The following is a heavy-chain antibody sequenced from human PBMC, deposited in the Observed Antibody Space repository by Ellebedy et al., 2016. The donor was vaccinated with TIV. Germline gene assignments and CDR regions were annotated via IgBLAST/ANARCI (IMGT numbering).Heavy chain of an antibody. J-gene: IGHJ4*02. CDR1: KFTFSYYG. D-gene: IGHD4-23*01. CDR3: QTVAY. CDR2: IKQDGSEK. Sequence: GGSLRLXCVGSKFTFSYYGMHWVRQTPGKGLEWVANIKQDGSEKYYGDSVKGRFIISRDNAKNSLYLQMNNLRAEDTAVYYCQTVAYWGQGTLVTVSS. V-gene: IGHV3-7*01.